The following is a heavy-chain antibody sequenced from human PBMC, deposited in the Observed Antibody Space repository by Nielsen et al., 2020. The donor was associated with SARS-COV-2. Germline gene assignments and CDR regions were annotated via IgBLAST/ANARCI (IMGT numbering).Heavy chain of an antibody. CDR1: GYTFTNNY. J-gene: IGHJ4*02. CDR3: ARDPSRQITPFDF. CDR2: INPTNGGT. Sequence: ASVKVSCKASGYTFTNNYMHWVRQAPGQGPEWMGLINPTNGGTTYAQKFLGRVTMTRDTSTSTAYMELRSLRSDDTAVYYCARDPSRQITPFDFWGQGTLVTVSS. V-gene: IGHV1-46*01. D-gene: IGHD2-15*01.